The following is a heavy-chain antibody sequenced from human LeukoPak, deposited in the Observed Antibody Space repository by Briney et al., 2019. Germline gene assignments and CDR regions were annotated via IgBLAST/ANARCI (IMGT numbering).Heavy chain of an antibody. V-gene: IGHV5-51*01. D-gene: IGHD2-8*01. CDR2: IYLGDSDT. CDR3: ASQADSFNGVCHKVGEF. Sequence: MRGESLKFSCQASGYRFTTYWFGWLRQMPGKGLEWMGFIYLGDSDTRYSPSFQGQVTISADKSISTAYLQWSSLKASDTAMYYCASQADSFNGVCHKVGEFWGRGTLVTVSS. CDR1: GYRFTTYW. J-gene: IGHJ4*02.